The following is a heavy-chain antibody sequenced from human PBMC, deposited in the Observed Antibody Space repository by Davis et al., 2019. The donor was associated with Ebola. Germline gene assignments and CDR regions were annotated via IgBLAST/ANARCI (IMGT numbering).Heavy chain of an antibody. CDR1: GGSIGSGGYY. D-gene: IGHD3-10*01. Sequence: MPSETLSLTCTVSGGSIGSGGYYWSWIRQHPGKGLEWIGYIYYSGRTYYNPSLKSRVTISVDTSKNQFSLKLSSVTAADTAVYYCARSFIIPYFDYWGQGTLVTVSS. J-gene: IGHJ4*02. V-gene: IGHV4-31*03. CDR3: ARSFIIPYFDY. CDR2: IYYSGRT.